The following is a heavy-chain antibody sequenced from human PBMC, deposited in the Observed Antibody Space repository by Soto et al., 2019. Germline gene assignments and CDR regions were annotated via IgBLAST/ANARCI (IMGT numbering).Heavy chain of an antibody. V-gene: IGHV1-69*12. J-gene: IGHJ5*02. D-gene: IGHD3-22*01. CDR2: IIPIFGTA. Sequence: QVQLVQSGAEVKKPGSSVKVSCKASGGTFSSYAISWVRQAPGQGLEWMGGIIPIFGTANYAQKFQGRVPSPADEATSPAYRELSSLRAEDTAVYYCARPPRYYYDSSGQSGWFDPWGQGTLVTVSS. CDR3: ARPPRYYYDSSGQSGWFDP. CDR1: GGTFSSYA.